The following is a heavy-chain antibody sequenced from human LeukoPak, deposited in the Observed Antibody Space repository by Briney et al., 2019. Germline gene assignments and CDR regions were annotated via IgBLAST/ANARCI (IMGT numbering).Heavy chain of an antibody. Sequence: SVKVSCKASGGTFSSYAISWVRQAPGQGLEWMGGIIPIFGTANYAQKFQGRVTITADESTSTAYMELSSLRSEDTAVYYCARGEAPGTVFGGMAVWGQGTAVTVSS. D-gene: IGHD3-16*01. V-gene: IGHV1-69*13. CDR1: GGTFSSYA. CDR3: ARGEAPGTVFGGMAV. J-gene: IGHJ6*02. CDR2: IIPIFGTA.